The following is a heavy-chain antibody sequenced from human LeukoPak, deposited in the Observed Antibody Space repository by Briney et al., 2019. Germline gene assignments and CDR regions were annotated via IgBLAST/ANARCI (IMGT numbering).Heavy chain of an antibody. CDR3: ARVIVPVVVRAAFDY. CDR2: INPNSGGT. J-gene: IGHJ4*02. Sequence: ASVKVSCKASGYTFTCYYMHWDRQPPGQGLEWMGRINPNSGGTNYAQEFQGRVTMTRDTSISTAYMELSRLRADDTAVYYCARVIVPVVVRAAFDYWGQGTLVTVSS. CDR1: GYTFTCYY. V-gene: IGHV1-2*06. D-gene: IGHD2-2*01.